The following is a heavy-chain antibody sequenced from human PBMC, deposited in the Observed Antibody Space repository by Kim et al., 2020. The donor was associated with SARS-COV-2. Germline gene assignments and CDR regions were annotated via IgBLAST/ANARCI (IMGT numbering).Heavy chain of an antibody. CDR3: ARNRGSGWNYFDY. Sequence: GGSLRLSCAASGFTFSSYSMNWVRQAPGKGLEWVSSISSSSSYIYYADSVKGRFTISRDNAKNSLYLQMNSLRAEDTAGYYCARNRGSGWNYFDYWGQGTLVTVSS. CDR1: GFTFSSYS. V-gene: IGHV3-21*01. J-gene: IGHJ4*02. CDR2: ISSSSSYI. D-gene: IGHD6-19*01.